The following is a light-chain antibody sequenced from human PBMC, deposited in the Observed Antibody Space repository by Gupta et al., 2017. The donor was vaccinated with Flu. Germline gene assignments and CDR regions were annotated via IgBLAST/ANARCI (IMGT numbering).Light chain of an antibody. CDR3: QQYNNWPPWT. J-gene: IGKJ1*01. CDR1: QCVSSN. V-gene: IGKV3-15*01. Sequence: EIVMTQSRATLSVSPGESVTLSCRASQCVSSNLPLYQQKPAQSPRLLIYGASTRATDIPARFSGSGSETEFTLTISSLQSEDFAVYYCQQYNNWPPWTFGQGTKVEIK. CDR2: GAS.